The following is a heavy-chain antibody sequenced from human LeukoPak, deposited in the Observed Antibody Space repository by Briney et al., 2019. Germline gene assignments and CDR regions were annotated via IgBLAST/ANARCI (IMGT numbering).Heavy chain of an antibody. CDR2: ISGSGGST. CDR1: GFTFSSYA. Sequence: GGSLRLSCAASGFTFSSYAMSWVRQAPGKGLEGVSAISGSGGSTYYADSVKGRFTISRDNSKNTLYLQMNSLRAEDTAVYYCAEGEGDGYSVYWGQGTLVTVSS. J-gene: IGHJ4*02. CDR3: AEGEGDGYSVY. D-gene: IGHD3-22*01. V-gene: IGHV3-23*01.